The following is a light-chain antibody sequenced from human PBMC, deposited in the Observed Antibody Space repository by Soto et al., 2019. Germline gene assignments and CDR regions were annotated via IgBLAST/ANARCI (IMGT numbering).Light chain of an antibody. Sequence: AIQMTQSPSSLSASVGDRVTTTCRASQGIRDDLGWYQQKPGKAPKLLIYSASSLQSGVPSRFSGSGSGTDFTLTISSLQPEDFATYYCLQDYNYPWTFGQGTKVDIK. CDR2: SAS. J-gene: IGKJ1*01. CDR1: QGIRDD. V-gene: IGKV1-6*01. CDR3: LQDYNYPWT.